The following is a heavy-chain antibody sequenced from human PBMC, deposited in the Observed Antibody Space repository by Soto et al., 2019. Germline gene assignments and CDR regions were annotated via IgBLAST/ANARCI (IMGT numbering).Heavy chain of an antibody. Sequence: QVQLQESGPGLVKPSQTLSLTCTVSGGSISSGGYYWSWIRQHPGKGLEWIGYIYYSGSTYYNPSLKSRVTISVXTXKXQFSLKLSSVTAADTAVYYCARDLRYGDYESYGMDVWGQGTTVTVSS. D-gene: IGHD4-17*01. CDR2: IYYSGST. CDR1: GGSISSGGYY. V-gene: IGHV4-31*03. CDR3: ARDLRYGDYESYGMDV. J-gene: IGHJ6*02.